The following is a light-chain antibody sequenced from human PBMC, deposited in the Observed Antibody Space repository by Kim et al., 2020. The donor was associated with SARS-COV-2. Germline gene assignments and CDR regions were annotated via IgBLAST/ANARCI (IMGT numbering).Light chain of an antibody. V-gene: IGLV2-8*01. CDR3: SSYAGSNNFV. Sequence: GPSVTISCTGTSSDVGGYNYVSWYQQHPGKAPKLMIYEVNKRPSGVPDRCSGSKSGNTASLTVSGLQVEDEADYYCSSYAGSNNFVFGIGTKVTVL. CDR1: SSDVGGYNY. CDR2: EVN. J-gene: IGLJ1*01.